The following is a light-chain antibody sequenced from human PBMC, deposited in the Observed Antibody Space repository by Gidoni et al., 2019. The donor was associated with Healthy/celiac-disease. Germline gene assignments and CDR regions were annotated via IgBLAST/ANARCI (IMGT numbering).Light chain of an antibody. CDR3: NSRDSSGNHPVV. Sequence: SSELTQDPAVSVDLGQTVRITCQGDSLRSYYASWYQQKPGQAPVCVIYGKNNRPSGIPDRFSGSSSGNTASLTITGAQAEDEADYYCNSRDSSGNHPVVFGGGTKLTVL. CDR2: GKN. V-gene: IGLV3-19*01. CDR1: SLRSYY. J-gene: IGLJ2*01.